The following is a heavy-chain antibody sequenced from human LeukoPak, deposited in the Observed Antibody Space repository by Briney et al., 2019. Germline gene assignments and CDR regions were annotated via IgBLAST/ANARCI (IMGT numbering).Heavy chain of an antibody. V-gene: IGHV3-30*02. J-gene: IGHJ6*02. Sequence: PGGSLRLSCAASGFTFSSYGMHWVRQAPGKGLEWVAFIRYDGSNKYYADSVKGRFTISRDNSKNTLYLQMNSLRAEDTAVYYCAKDSAAGSNYYNDMDVWGQGTTVTVSS. CDR2: IRYDGSNK. CDR1: GFTFSSYG. D-gene: IGHD6-13*01. CDR3: AKDSAAGSNYYNDMDV.